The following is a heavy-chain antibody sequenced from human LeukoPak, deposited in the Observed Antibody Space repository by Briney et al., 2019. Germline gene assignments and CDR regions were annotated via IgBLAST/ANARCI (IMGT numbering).Heavy chain of an antibody. CDR2: ILGTGDYT. Sequence: GGSLRLSCVASGLIFSNFVMTWVRQAPGKGLEWVSSILGTGDYTFFANSVKGRFTISRDNSKNTLYLQMNSLRAGDTAIYYCARGSKGTYDYWGQGTLVTVSS. J-gene: IGHJ4*02. CDR3: ARGSKGTYDY. V-gene: IGHV3-23*01. CDR1: GLIFSNFV.